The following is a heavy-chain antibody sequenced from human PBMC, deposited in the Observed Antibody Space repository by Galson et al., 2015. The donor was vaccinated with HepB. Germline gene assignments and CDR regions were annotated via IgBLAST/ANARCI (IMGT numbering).Heavy chain of an antibody. CDR2: IGGSGATT. D-gene: IGHD3-10*01. J-gene: IGHJ5*02. V-gene: IGHV3-23*01. CDR1: GFTFSSYA. Sequence: SLRLSCAASGFTFSSYAMNWVRQAPGKGLEWVSAIGGSGATTYYADSVKGRFTISRDNSKNTLYLQMNSLRAEDTAVYYCGKKNKDSWFGAVDPWGQGTLVTVSS. CDR3: GKKNKDSWFGAVDP.